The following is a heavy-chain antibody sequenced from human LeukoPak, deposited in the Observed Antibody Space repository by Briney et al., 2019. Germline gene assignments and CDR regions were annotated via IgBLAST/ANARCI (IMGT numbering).Heavy chain of an antibody. CDR3: ARQSKSTGYYYDSSGYIEYFQH. CDR2: IYPGDSDT. D-gene: IGHD3-22*01. Sequence: GESLKISCKGSGYSFTSYWIGWVRRMPGKGLEWMGIIYPGDSDTRYSPSFQGQVTISADKSISTAYLQWSSLKASDTAMYYCARQSKSTGYYYDSSGYIEYFQHWGQGTLVTVSS. J-gene: IGHJ1*01. V-gene: IGHV5-51*01. CDR1: GYSFTSYW.